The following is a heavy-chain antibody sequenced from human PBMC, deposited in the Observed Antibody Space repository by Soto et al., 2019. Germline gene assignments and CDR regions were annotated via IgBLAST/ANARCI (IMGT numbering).Heavy chain of an antibody. Sequence: QVQLVQSGAEVKKPGSSVKVSCTASGGTFSSYAISWVRQAPGQGLEWMGWIIPIFGTANYAQKFQGRVTSTADDSTSTAYMELSSLRADDTAVYYCARGGTYYDILTGYYPPEHYYYYCMDVWGQGTTVTVS. V-gene: IGHV1-69*01. CDR2: IIPIFGTA. D-gene: IGHD3-9*01. CDR1: GGTFSSYA. CDR3: ARGGTYYDILTGYYPPEHYYYYCMDV. J-gene: IGHJ6*02.